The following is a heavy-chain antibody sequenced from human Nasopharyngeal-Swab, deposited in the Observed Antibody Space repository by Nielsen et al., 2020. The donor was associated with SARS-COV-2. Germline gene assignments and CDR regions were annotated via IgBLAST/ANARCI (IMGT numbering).Heavy chain of an antibody. J-gene: IGHJ4*02. CDR1: GFTYISYA. D-gene: IGHD2-2*01. Sequence: GGHLRLPWAAFGFTYISYAMSWVRQAPGKGLEWVSAISGSGGSTYYADSVKGRFTISRDNSKNTLYLQMNSLRAEDTAVYYCAKEVDYCSSTSCHEPYFDYWGQGTLVTVSS. CDR3: AKEVDYCSSTSCHEPYFDY. V-gene: IGHV3-23*01. CDR2: ISGSGGST.